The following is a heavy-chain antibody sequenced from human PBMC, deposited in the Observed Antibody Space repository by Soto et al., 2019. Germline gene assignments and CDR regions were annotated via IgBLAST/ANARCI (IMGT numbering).Heavy chain of an antibody. D-gene: IGHD1-26*01. V-gene: IGHV1-18*01. CDR2: ISVYNGNT. CDR1: GYTFFNYG. CDR3: ARDSLSGTDAFDI. Sequence: QVQLVQSGAEVKKPGASVKVSCKASGYTFFNYGVTWVRQAPGQGLEWMGWISVYNGNTNYAQKLQGRVTLTTDIYTSPTYMELRSLTSDETAVYYCARDSLSGTDAFDIWGQGTMVTVSS. J-gene: IGHJ3*02.